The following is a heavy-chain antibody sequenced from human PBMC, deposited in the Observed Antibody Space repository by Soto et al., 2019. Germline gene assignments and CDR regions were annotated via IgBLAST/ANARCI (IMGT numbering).Heavy chain of an antibody. CDR3: ARGSPSKYQLLYEGSPHYSDY. D-gene: IGHD2-2*02. CDR2: INHSGST. V-gene: IGHV4-34*01. J-gene: IGHJ4*02. Sequence: LEWLGEINHSGSTNYTPSLKSRVTISVDTSNNQFSLQLDSVTAADTAVYYCARGSPSKYQLLYEGSPHYSDYWCQGTRVSVSS.